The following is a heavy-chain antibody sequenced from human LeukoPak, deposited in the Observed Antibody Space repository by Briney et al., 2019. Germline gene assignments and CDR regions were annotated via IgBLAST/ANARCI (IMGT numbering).Heavy chain of an antibody. J-gene: IGHJ3*02. CDR2: ISSSSSYI. Sequence: PGGSLRLSCAASGFTFSSYTMNWVRQAPGKGPEWVSSISSSSSYIYYADSVKGRFTISRDNAKNSLYLQMNSLRAEDTAVYYCARGTYDILTGYYKWAFDIWGQGTMVTVSS. D-gene: IGHD3-9*01. CDR3: ARGTYDILTGYYKWAFDI. V-gene: IGHV3-21*06. CDR1: GFTFSSYT.